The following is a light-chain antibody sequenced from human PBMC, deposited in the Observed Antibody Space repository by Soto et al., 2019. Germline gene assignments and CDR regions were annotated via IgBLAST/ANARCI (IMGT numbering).Light chain of an antibody. J-gene: IGKJ3*01. CDR2: DAS. Sequence: DIQMTQSPSSLSASVGDRVTITCQASQDINNYLNWYQQKPGKAPKLLIYDASNLETGVPSRFSGSGSGTDFTFTISSLQPDDIATYYCQQYDDLVFTFGPGTKVDIK. CDR1: QDINNY. CDR3: QQYDDLVFT. V-gene: IGKV1-33*01.